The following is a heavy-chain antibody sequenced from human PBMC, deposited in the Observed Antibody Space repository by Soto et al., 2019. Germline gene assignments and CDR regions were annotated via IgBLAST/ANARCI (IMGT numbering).Heavy chain of an antibody. Sequence: GGSLRLSCAASGFTFSSYGMHWVRQAPGKGLEWVAVISYDGSNKYYADSVKGRFTISRDNSKNTLYLQMNSLRAEDTAVYYCAKDRVVAGNYGMDVWGQGTTVTVS. D-gene: IGHD2-15*01. CDR3: AKDRVVAGNYGMDV. CDR1: GFTFSSYG. J-gene: IGHJ6*02. V-gene: IGHV3-30*18. CDR2: ISYDGSNK.